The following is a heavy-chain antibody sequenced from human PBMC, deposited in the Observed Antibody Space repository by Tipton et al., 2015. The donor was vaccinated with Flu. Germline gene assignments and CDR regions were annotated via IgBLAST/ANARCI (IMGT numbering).Heavy chain of an antibody. CDR2: IFHAGST. V-gene: IGHV4-38-2*02. Sequence: LRLSCTISGHSISSDYYWGWIRQSPGKGLEWIGNIFHAGSTYHNPSLKSRVTISVDTSKNQFSLKVFSVTAADTAVYYCARSTYYYGSGSSDYWGQGTLVTVSS. CDR3: ARSTYYYGSGSSDY. CDR1: GHSISSDYY. J-gene: IGHJ4*02. D-gene: IGHD3-10*01.